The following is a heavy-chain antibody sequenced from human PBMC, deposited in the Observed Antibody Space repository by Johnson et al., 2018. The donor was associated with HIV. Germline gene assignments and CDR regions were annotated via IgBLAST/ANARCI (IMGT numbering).Heavy chain of an antibody. CDR1: GFTFDDYG. J-gene: IGHJ3*02. CDR2: IDTAGDT. CDR3: ARAGYSYGLGAFDI. V-gene: IGHV3-20*04. Sequence: VQLVESGGGVVRPGGSLRLSCAASGFTFDDYGMSWARQAPGKGLEWVSEIDTAGDTYYPGSVKGRFTISRANSKNSLYLQMNSLRAEDTALYYCARAGYSYGLGAFDIWGQGTMVTVSS. D-gene: IGHD5-18*01.